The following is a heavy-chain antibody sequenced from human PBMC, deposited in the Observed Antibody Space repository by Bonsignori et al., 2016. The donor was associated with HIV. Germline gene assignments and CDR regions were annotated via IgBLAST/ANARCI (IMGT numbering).Heavy chain of an antibody. V-gene: IGHV3-21*01. CDR3: ARMPEVLWFGDDPFEI. CDR2: IGSRGSHI. CDR1: GFAFSTHS. D-gene: IGHD3-10*01. Sequence: GESLKISCVASGFAFSTHSMNWVRQAPGKGLEWVSSIGSRGSHIYHADSVKGRFTISRDNAKNSLYLQMNSLRAEDTAVYYCARMPEVLWFGDDPFEIWGQGTMVTVSS. J-gene: IGHJ3*02.